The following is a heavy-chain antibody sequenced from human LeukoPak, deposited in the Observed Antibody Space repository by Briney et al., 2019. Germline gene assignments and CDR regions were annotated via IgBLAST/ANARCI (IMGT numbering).Heavy chain of an antibody. J-gene: IGHJ6*02. CDR3: ASTRTRVGYCSSTSCYTKGPYYYYGMDV. CDR2: INHSGST. V-gene: IGHV4-34*01. D-gene: IGHD2-2*02. CDR1: GGSFSGYY. Sequence: SETLSLTCAVYGGSFSGYYWSWIRQPPGTGLEWIGEINHSGSTNYNPSLKSRVTISVDTSKNQFSLKLSSVTAADTAVYYCASTRTRVGYCSSTSCYTKGPYYYYGMDVWGQGTTVTVSS.